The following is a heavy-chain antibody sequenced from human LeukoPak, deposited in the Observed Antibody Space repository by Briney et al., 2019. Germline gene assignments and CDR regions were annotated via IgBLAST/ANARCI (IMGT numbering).Heavy chain of an antibody. V-gene: IGHV3-30-3*01. Sequence: GGSLRLSCAASGFTFSSYAMHWVRQAPGKGLEWGAVISYDGSNKYYADSVKGRFTISRDNSKNTLYLQMNSLRAEDTAVYYCAREFRNIQLSFDYWGQGTLVTVSS. CDR3: AREFRNIQLSFDY. J-gene: IGHJ4*02. D-gene: IGHD5-18*01. CDR1: GFTFSSYA. CDR2: ISYDGSNK.